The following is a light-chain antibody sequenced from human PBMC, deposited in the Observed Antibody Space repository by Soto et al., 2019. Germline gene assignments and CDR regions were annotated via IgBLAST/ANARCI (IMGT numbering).Light chain of an antibody. Sequence: DIVLTQSPATLSLSPGERATLSCRASQSISTSLAWYHHKPGQAPRLVIYDASKRAAGVPARVGGSGPGTEFTLTISNLEAEDLGTYYCHQLSAWPYTFGPGTNLDI. J-gene: IGKJ2*01. CDR1: QSISTS. CDR3: HQLSAWPYT. CDR2: DAS. V-gene: IGKV3D-11*02.